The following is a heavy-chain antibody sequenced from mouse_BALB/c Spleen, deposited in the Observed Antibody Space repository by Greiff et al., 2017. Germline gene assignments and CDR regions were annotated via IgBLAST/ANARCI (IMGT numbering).Heavy chain of an antibody. D-gene: IGHD2-14*01. J-gene: IGHJ2*01. CDR2: SRNKANDYTT. CDR1: GFTFSDFY. V-gene: IGHV7-1*02. Sequence: EVQLVESGGGLVQPGGSLRLSCATSGFTFSDFYMEWVRQPPGKRLEWIAASRNKANDYTTEYSASVKGRFIVSRDTSQSILYLQMNTLRAEDSATYYCARWERYDVGYGGQGTTLTVSA. CDR3: ARWERYDVGY.